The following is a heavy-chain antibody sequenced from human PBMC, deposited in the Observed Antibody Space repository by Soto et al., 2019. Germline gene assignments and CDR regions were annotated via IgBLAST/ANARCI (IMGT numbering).Heavy chain of an antibody. D-gene: IGHD6-19*01. J-gene: IGHJ6*03. CDR1: GGSFSGYY. CDR3: ARGSVGSGWYLEGYYYYYMDV. CDR2: INHSGST. Sequence: ETLSLTCAVYGGSFSGYYWSWIRQPPGKGLEWIGEINHSGSTNYNPSLKSRVTISVDTSKNQFSLKLSSVTAADTAVYYCARGSVGSGWYLEGYYYYYMDVWGKGTTVTVSS. V-gene: IGHV4-34*01.